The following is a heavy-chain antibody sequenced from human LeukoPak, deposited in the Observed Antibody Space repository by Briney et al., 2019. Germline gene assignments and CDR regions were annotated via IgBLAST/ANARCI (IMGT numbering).Heavy chain of an antibody. CDR1: GDSVSSTSAL. J-gene: IGHJ3*01. CDR2: TYYRSKWYS. V-gene: IGHV6-1*01. CDR3: ARARIAVAGLSAFDV. Sequence: SQTLSLTCAISGDSVSSTSALWNWIRQSPSRGLEWLGRTYYRSKWYSDYALSVKSRITINPDSSKNQFSLQLNSVTPEDTAVSYCARARIAVAGLSAFDVWGQGTKVTVSS. D-gene: IGHD6-19*01.